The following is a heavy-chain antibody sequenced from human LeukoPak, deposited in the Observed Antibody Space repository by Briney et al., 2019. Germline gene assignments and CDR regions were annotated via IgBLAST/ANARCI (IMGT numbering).Heavy chain of an antibody. CDR3: AKDPLYYYDSSDQPNFDY. CDR1: GFTFSGYA. Sequence: PGGSLRLSCAASGFTFSGYAMSWVRQAPGKGLEWVSAISGSGGSTYYADSVKGRFTISRDNSKNTLYLQMNSLRAEDTAVYYCAKDPLYYYDSSDQPNFDYWGQGTLVTVSS. CDR2: ISGSGGST. D-gene: IGHD3-22*01. V-gene: IGHV3-23*01. J-gene: IGHJ4*02.